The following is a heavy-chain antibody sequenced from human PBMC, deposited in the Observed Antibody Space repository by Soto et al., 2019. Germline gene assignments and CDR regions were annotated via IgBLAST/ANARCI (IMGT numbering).Heavy chain of an antibody. CDR3: ARVLRDGLDYYYYYYYMDV. Sequence: GSLRLSCAASGFTVSSNYMSWVRQAPGKGLEWVSVIYSGGSTYYADSVKGRFTISRDNSKNTLYLQMNSLRAEDTAVYYCARVLRDGLDYYYYYYYMDVWGKGTTVTVSS. V-gene: IGHV3-66*01. D-gene: IGHD3-10*01. CDR1: GFTVSSNY. CDR2: IYSGGST. J-gene: IGHJ6*03.